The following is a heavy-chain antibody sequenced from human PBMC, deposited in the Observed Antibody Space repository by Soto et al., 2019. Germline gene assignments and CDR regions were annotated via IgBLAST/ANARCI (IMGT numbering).Heavy chain of an antibody. CDR3: ARVRPTDYVGNYNNGMDV. V-gene: IGHV1-69*01. Sequence: QVQLVQSGAEVKKPGSSVKVSCKASGGTLSNYAFTWVRQAPGQGPEWMGGIIPIFNTANYAHKFQGRVTITADESTSTAYMEVNSLRSEDTAIYYCARVRPTDYVGNYNNGMDVWGQGTTVTVSS. CDR2: IIPIFNTA. CDR1: GGTLSNYA. J-gene: IGHJ6*02. D-gene: IGHD4-17*01.